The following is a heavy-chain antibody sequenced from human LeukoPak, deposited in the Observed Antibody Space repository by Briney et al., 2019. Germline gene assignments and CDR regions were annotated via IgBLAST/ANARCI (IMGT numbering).Heavy chain of an antibody. CDR1: GGSFSGYY. CDR2: ISGSGGST. V-gene: IGHV3-23*01. J-gene: IGHJ4*02. Sequence: LSSETLSLTCAVYGGSFSGYYWSWVRQAPGKGLEWVSAISGSGGSTYYADSVKGRFTISRDNSKNTLYLQMNSLRAEDTAVYYCANSKLERRPPDYWGQGTLVTVSS. D-gene: IGHD1-1*01. CDR3: ANSKLERRPPDY.